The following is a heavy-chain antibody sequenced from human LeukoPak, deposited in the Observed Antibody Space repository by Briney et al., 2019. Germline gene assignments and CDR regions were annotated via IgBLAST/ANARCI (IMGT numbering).Heavy chain of an antibody. D-gene: IGHD3-22*01. CDR1: GFIVSSNY. Sequence: GGSLRLSCAASGFIVSSNYMSWVRQAPGKGLEWVSVIYSGGSTYYADSVKGRFTISRDNSKNTLYLQMNSLRAEDTAVYYCARDFSSPHYYDSSGYPLWGQGTLVTVSS. CDR3: ARDFSSPHYYDSSGYPL. CDR2: IYSGGST. V-gene: IGHV3-66*01. J-gene: IGHJ4*02.